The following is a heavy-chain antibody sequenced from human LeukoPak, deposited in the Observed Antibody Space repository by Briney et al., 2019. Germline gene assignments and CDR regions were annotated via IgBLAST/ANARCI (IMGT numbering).Heavy chain of an antibody. J-gene: IGHJ4*02. CDR2: IKQAGSEK. V-gene: IGHV3-7*05. D-gene: IGHD6-19*01. CDR3: AGGSGWLIDS. Sequence: GGSLRLSCAASGFTFSTYYMAWVRQAPGKGLEWVANIKQAGSEKFYVDSVKGRFTISRDNGGNSLYLQMNSLRAEDTAVYYCAGGSGWLIDSWGRGTLVTVSS. CDR1: GFTFSTYY.